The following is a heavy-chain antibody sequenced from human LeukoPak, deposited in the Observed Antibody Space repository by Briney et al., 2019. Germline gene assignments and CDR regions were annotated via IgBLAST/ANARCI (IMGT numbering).Heavy chain of an antibody. CDR1: GFTFSTYS. CDR2: ISSSSNYI. V-gene: IGHV3-21*01. CDR3: ARASGGWGNDYGDYVFDS. Sequence: GGSLRLSFAASGFTFSTYSMNWVRQAPGKGLEGVSSISSSSNYIYYADSMKGRFTISRDNAKNSLYLRMNSLRAEDTAVYYCARASGGWGNDYGDYVFDSWGQGTLVTVSS. D-gene: IGHD4-17*01. J-gene: IGHJ4*02.